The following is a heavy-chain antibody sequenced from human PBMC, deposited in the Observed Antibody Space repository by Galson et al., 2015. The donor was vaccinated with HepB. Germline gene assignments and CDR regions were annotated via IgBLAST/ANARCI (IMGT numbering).Heavy chain of an antibody. V-gene: IGHV3-7*01. J-gene: IGHJ4*02. CDR2: IKEDGSEK. CDR3: ARDRVAPFDY. Sequence: SLRLSCAASGFTFSSYSMNWVRQAPGKGLEWVANIKEDGSEKYYVDSVKGRFTISRDNAKNSLYLQMNSLRAEDTAVYYCARDRVAPFDYWGQGTLVTVSS. D-gene: IGHD2-15*01. CDR1: GFTFSSYS.